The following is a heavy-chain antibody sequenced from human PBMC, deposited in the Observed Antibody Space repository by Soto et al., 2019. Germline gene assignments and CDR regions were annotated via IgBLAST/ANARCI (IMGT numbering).Heavy chain of an antibody. CDR3: ARKGGPYRGSVYYYGMDV. Sequence: PGESLKISCNASGFSLNTYWIGWVRQKPGKGLEWMGSIFPGDSDTRYSPSFQGQVIISADRSISTAYLQWRSLKASDTAIYYCARKGGPYRGSVYYYGMDVWGQWTTGTV. D-gene: IGHD5-12*01. V-gene: IGHV5-51*01. J-gene: IGHJ6*02. CDR2: IFPGDSDT. CDR1: GFSLNTYW.